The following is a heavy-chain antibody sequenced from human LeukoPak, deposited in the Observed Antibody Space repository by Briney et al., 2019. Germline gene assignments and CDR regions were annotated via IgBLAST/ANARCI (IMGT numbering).Heavy chain of an antibody. CDR2: INPSGGST. V-gene: IGHV1-46*01. CDR1: GYTFTSYY. J-gene: IGHJ4*02. CDR3: ARAGQERYFDY. Sequence: ASVKVSCKTSGYTFTSYYMHWVRQAPGQGLEWMGIINPSGGSTSYAQKFQGRVTMTRDTSTSTVYMELSSLRSEDTAVYYCARAGQERYFDYWGQGTLVTVSS. D-gene: IGHD5-24*01.